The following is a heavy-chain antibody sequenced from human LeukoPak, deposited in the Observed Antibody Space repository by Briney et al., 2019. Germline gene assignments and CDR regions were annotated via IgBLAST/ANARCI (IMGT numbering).Heavy chain of an antibody. CDR1: GYTFSSYG. J-gene: IGHJ4*02. CDR2: ITSYNGNT. V-gene: IGHV1-18*01. D-gene: IGHD6-13*01. Sequence: ASVKVSCRASGYTFSSYGISWVRQAPGQGLEWMGWITSYNGNTKYAQQLQGRVTMTTDTSTGTAYMELRSLRSDDTAVYYCARAGAAAGTPFDYWGQGTLVTVSS. CDR3: ARAGAAAGTPFDY.